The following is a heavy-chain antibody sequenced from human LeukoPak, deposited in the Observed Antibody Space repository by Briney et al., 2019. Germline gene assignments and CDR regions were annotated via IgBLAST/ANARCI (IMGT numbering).Heavy chain of an antibody. J-gene: IGHJ6*02. CDR3: ARDRYYGSGSYYRGPHYYYGMDV. D-gene: IGHD3-10*01. CDR1: GFTVSSNY. CDR2: IYSGGST. V-gene: IGHV3-53*01. Sequence: GGSLRLSCAASGFTVSSNYMSWVRQAPGKGLEWVSVIYSGGSTYYADSVKGRFTISRDNSKNTLYFQMNSLRAEDTAVYYCARDRYYGSGSYYRGPHYYYGMDVWGQGTTVTVSS.